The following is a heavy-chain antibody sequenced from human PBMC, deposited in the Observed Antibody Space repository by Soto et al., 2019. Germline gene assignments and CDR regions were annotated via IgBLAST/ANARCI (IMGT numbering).Heavy chain of an antibody. Sequence: EVQLVESGGGLVQPGGSLRLSCVASGFTFSSYSMNWVRQAPGKGLEWVSYISTNSRTINYADSVKGRFTSSRDNAKNSLYLQMNSLRDEDTVVYYCARDFAWAFDYWGQGTLLTVSP. J-gene: IGHJ4*02. CDR3: ARDFAWAFDY. CDR2: ISTNSRTI. V-gene: IGHV3-48*02. D-gene: IGHD1-26*01. CDR1: GFTFSSYS.